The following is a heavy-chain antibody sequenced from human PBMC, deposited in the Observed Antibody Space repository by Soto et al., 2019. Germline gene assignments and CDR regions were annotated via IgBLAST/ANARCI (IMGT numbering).Heavy chain of an antibody. Sequence: ASVKVSCKASGYTFSNFAMHWVRQAPGQRLEWMGWINPDNGNTKYSQTFQGRVTITRDTSASTAYMELRSLRSDDTAVYYCARDRSTIFGVVITNWFDPWGQGTLVTVSS. CDR3: ARDRSTIFGVVITNWFDP. CDR2: INPDNGNT. D-gene: IGHD3-3*01. J-gene: IGHJ5*02. CDR1: GYTFSNFA. V-gene: IGHV1-3*01.